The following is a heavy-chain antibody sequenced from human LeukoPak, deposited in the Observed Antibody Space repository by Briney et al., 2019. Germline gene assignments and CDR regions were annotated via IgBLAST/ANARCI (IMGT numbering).Heavy chain of an antibody. CDR3: ARDLLKSFSRHYYGMDV. Sequence: GGSLRLSCAASGFTLSSNYMNWVRQAPGKGLEWVSVIYSGGNTYYADSVKGRFTISRDNSKNTLYLQMNSLRAEDTAVYYCARDLLKSFSRHYYGMDVWGQGTTVTVSS. J-gene: IGHJ6*02. CDR2: IYSGGNT. V-gene: IGHV3-53*01. CDR1: GFTLSSNY.